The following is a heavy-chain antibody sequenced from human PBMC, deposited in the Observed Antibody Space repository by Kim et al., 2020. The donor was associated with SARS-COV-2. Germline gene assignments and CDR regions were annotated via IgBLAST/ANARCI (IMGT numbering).Heavy chain of an antibody. CDR2: ISGSGGST. CDR1: GFTFSSYA. CDR3: AKVDCPPDRHIVVVVAAPYDMDV. V-gene: IGHV3-23*01. J-gene: IGHJ6*03. Sequence: GGSLRLSCAASGFTFSSYAMSWVRQAPGKGLEWVSAISGSGGSTYYADSVKGRFTISRDNSKNTLYLQMNSLRAEDTAVYYCAKVDCPPDRHIVVVVAAPYDMDVWGKGTTVTVSS. D-gene: IGHD2-15*01.